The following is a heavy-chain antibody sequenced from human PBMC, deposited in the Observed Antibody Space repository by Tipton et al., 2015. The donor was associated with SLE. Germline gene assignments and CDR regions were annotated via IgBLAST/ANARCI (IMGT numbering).Heavy chain of an antibody. J-gene: IGHJ4*02. Sequence: TLSLTCTVSGDSISSYYWSWIRQPPGKGLEWIGYIYYSGSTNYNPSLKSRVTISVDTSKNLFSLKLSSVTAADTAVYYCARSSWYSSSPSEYWGQGTLVTVSS. V-gene: IGHV4-59*01. CDR2: IYYSGST. D-gene: IGHD6-13*01. CDR3: ARSSWYSSSPSEY. CDR1: GDSISSYY.